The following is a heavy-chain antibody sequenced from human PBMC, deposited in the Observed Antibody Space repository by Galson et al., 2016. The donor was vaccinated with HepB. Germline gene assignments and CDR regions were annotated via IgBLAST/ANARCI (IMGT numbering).Heavy chain of an antibody. Sequence: SLRLSCAASGFTFTSYAMHWVRQAPGKGLEWVAVISFHGKDEFYSDSLKGRFTIYRDNSKNTVYLQMNSLRAEDTAVYFCARDSGPQYCSGDNCFGYNWFDPWGQGTLVTVSS. CDR2: ISFHGKDE. V-gene: IGHV3-30*04. CDR3: ARDSGPQYCSGDNCFGYNWFDP. J-gene: IGHJ5*02. CDR1: GFTFTSYA. D-gene: IGHD2-15*01.